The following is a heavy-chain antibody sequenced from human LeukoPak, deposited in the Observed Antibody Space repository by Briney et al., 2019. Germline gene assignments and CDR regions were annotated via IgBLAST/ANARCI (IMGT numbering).Heavy chain of an antibody. CDR1: GFSFSSYS. D-gene: IGHD5-12*01. CDR3: ARVGWLRSHFDY. CDR2: ISSSSSYI. J-gene: IGHJ4*02. V-gene: IGHV3-21*06. Sequence: GGSLRLSCAASGFSFSSYSMNWVRQAPGKGLKWVSSISSSSSYIYYADSVKGRFTISRDNAKNSLYLQMNSLRAEDTAVYYCARVGWLRSHFDYWGQGTLVTVSS.